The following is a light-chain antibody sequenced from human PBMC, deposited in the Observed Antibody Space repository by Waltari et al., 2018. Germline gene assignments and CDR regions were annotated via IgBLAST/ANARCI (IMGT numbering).Light chain of an antibody. CDR3: QQYGSSPIT. V-gene: IGKV3-20*01. CDR1: QSVSSNR. Sequence: EIVLTQSPGTLSLSPGEGATLSCRASQSVSSNRLAWYQQKPGQAPRLLIYGASSRVTGIPVRFSGSGSGTDFTLTINRLEPEDFAVYYCQQYGSSPITFGPGTKVDI. J-gene: IGKJ3*01. CDR2: GAS.